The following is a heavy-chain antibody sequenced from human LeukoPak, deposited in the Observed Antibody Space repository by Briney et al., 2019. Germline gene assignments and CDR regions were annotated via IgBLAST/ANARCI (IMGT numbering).Heavy chain of an antibody. J-gene: IGHJ3*02. V-gene: IGHV4-39*07. CDR1: GGSISSSSYY. CDR2: IYYSGST. D-gene: IGHD1-26*01. Sequence: SETLSLTCTVSGGSISSSSYYWGWIRQPPGKGLEWIGSIYYSGSTYYNPSLKSRVTISVDTSKNQFSLKLSSVTAADTAVYYCARVSRSGSYFGAFEIWGQGTMVTVSS. CDR3: ARVSRSGSYFGAFEI.